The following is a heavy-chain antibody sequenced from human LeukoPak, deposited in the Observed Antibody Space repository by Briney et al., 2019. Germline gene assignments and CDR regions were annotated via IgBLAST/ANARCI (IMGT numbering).Heavy chain of an antibody. D-gene: IGHD6-13*01. CDR2: ISSSGSTI. V-gene: IGHV3-48*03. CDR3: ARGEAAAGTNRFDP. Sequence: GGSLRLSCAASGFTFSSYEMNWVRQAPGKGLEWVSYISSSGSTIYYADSVKGRFTISRDNAKNSLYLQMNSLRAEDTAVYYCARGEAAAGTNRFDPWGQGTLVTVSS. CDR1: GFTFSSYE. J-gene: IGHJ5*02.